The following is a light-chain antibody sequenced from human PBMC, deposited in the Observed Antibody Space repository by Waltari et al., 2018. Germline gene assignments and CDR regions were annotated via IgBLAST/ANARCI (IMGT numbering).Light chain of an antibody. J-gene: IGKJ1*01. CDR2: DAS. CDR1: QVIRSW. Sequence: DIQMTQSPSTLSASVGDRVTIPCRASQVIRSWLAWYQQKPGKAPKVLIYDASTLESGVSSRFSGSGSGTEFTLTINGLQPDDFATYYCQHYNNYSFGQGTRVEIK. V-gene: IGKV1-5*01. CDR3: QHYNNYS.